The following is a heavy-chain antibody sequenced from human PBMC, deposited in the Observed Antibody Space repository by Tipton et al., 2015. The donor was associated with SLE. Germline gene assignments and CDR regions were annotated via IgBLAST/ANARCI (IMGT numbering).Heavy chain of an antibody. CDR3: AGPGSRLVYYLDV. CDR2: IYSGGNT. V-gene: IGHV3-66*02. D-gene: IGHD6-19*01. Sequence: SLRLSCEASGFTCSDYDMNWFRQAPGKGLEWVSIIYSGGNTYYAESVKGRFTISGDNSKSTVYLQMNSLRVEDTAVYYCAGPGSRLVYYLDVWGKGTTVTVSS. J-gene: IGHJ6*03. CDR1: GFTCSDYD.